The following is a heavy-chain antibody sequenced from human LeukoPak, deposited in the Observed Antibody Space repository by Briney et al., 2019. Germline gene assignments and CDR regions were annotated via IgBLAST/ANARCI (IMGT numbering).Heavy chain of an antibody. D-gene: IGHD1-26*01. J-gene: IGHJ4*02. V-gene: IGHV4-61*05. Sequence: PSETLSLTCTVSGGSISSSSYYWSWIRQPPGKGLEWIGYIYYSGSTNYNPSLKSRVTISVDTSKNQFSLKLSSVTAVDTAVYYCASFIVGATRSFDYWGQGTLVTVSS. CDR3: ASFIVGATRSFDY. CDR1: GGSISSSSYY. CDR2: IYYSGST.